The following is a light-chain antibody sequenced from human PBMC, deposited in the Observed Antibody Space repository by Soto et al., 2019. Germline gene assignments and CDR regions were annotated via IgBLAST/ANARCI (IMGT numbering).Light chain of an antibody. V-gene: IGKV3-11*01. Sequence: EIVLTQSPASLSLSPGDRATLSCRASQCVSSYLAWYQQKPGQAPRLLIYDASNRATGIPARFSGSGSGTDFTLTITSLEPEEFAVSYCQQRSNWPSTFGGGTTVEIK. CDR2: DAS. CDR1: QCVSSY. J-gene: IGKJ4*01. CDR3: QQRSNWPST.